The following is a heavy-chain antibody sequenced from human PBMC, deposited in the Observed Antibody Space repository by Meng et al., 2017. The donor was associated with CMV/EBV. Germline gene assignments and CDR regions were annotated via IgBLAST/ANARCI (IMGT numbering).Heavy chain of an antibody. CDR2: ISAYNGDT. J-gene: IGHJ4*02. D-gene: IGHD1-26*01. CDR3: ARAPPGILGANFHC. Sequence: ASVKVSCKASGYSFTSYGISWVRQAPGQGLEWMGWISAYNGDTNYAQKLQGRVTMTTDTSTTTAYMELRSLRSDDTALYYCARAPPGILGANFHCWGQGTLVTVSS. CDR1: GYSFTSYG. V-gene: IGHV1-18*01.